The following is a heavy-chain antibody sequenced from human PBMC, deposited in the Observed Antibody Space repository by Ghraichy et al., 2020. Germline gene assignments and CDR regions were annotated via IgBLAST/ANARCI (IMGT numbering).Heavy chain of an antibody. Sequence: SETLSLTCAVYGGSFSGYYWSWIRQPPGKGLEWIGEINHSGSTNYNPSLKSRVTISVDTSKNQFSLKLSPVTAADTAVYYCARGRYCSSTSCYLWAYAKNWFDPWGQGTLVTVSS. CDR2: INHSGST. CDR1: GGSFSGYY. CDR3: ARGRYCSSTSCYLWAYAKNWFDP. D-gene: IGHD2-2*01. J-gene: IGHJ5*02. V-gene: IGHV4-34*01.